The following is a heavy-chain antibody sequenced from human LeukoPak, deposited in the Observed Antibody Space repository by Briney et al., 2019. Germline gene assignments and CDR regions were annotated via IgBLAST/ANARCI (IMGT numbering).Heavy chain of an antibody. J-gene: IGHJ5*02. CDR2: ISSSGGST. D-gene: IGHD3-9*01. CDR3: AKMTGYFGAFDP. CDR1: GFTFSSYA. Sequence: GGSLRLSCAASGFTFSSYAMSWVRQAPGKGLEWVSSISSSGGSTYYADSVKGRFTISRDNSKNTLYLQMNSLRAEDTAVYYCAKMTGYFGAFDPWGRGTLVTVSS. V-gene: IGHV3-23*01.